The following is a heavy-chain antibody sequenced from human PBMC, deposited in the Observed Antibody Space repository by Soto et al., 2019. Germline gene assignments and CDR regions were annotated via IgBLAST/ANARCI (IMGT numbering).Heavy chain of an antibody. CDR3: ASELDGINV. Sequence: QVQLVESGGGLVKPGGSLRLSCAASGLIFSDYYMSWIRQAPGKGLEWVSYISSSGHYTKNADSVQGRFTISRDNAKNSLYLQMNNLRDEDTAVDYCASELDGINVWGQGTRVTVSS. CDR2: ISSSGHYT. V-gene: IGHV3-11*05. CDR1: GLIFSDYY. J-gene: IGHJ6*02.